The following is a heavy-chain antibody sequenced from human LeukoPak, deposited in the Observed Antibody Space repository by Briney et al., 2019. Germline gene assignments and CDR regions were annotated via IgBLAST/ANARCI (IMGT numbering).Heavy chain of an antibody. CDR2: ISSSSSNI. V-gene: IGHV3-21*04. J-gene: IGHJ4*02. CDR3: ARDYYDSSGYSNDY. Sequence: GGSLRLSCAASGFTFSSYSMNWVRQAPGKGLEWVSSISSSSSNIYYVDSVKGRFTISRDNAKNSLYLQMNSLRAEDTAVYYCARDYYDSSGYSNDYWGQGTLVTVSS. CDR1: GFTFSSYS. D-gene: IGHD3-22*01.